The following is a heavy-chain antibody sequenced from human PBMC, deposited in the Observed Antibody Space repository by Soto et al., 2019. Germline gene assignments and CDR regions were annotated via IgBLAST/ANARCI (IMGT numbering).Heavy chain of an antibody. Sequence: ASVKVSCKASGYTFTSYGISWVRQAPGQGLEWMGRISAYNGNTNYAQKLQGRVTMTTDTSTSTVYMELSSLRSEDTAVYYCARPRQLLLDAFDIWGEGTMVTVSS. V-gene: IGHV1-18*01. CDR3: ARPRQLLLDAFDI. CDR2: ISAYNGNT. D-gene: IGHD2-15*01. J-gene: IGHJ3*02. CDR1: GYTFTSYG.